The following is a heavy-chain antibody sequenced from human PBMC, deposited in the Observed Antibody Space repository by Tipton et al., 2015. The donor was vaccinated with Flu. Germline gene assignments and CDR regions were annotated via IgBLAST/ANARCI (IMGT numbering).Heavy chain of an antibody. CDR3: ARGLPRLRHNPSFDY. Sequence: TLSLTCAVYGGSFSDYYWSWIRQPPGKGLGWIGEINHSGSTNYNPSLKSRVTISVDTSNNQFSLKLSSVTAADTAVYYCARGLPRLRHNPSFDYWGQGTLVNVSS. D-gene: IGHD5-12*01. CDR1: GGSFSDYY. J-gene: IGHJ4*02. CDR2: INHSGST. V-gene: IGHV4-34*01.